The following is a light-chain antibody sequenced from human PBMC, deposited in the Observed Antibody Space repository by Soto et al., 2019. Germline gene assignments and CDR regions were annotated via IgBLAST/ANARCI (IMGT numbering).Light chain of an antibody. Sequence: DIKMTQSPSSLSASVVDRVTITCLASQNIRTSLNWYQEKPGKAPKLLIYAASSSQSGVPSRFSGSGYGTDFTLTISSLQPEDFATYSCLQSYTTPLTVGGGTKVDIK. V-gene: IGKV1-39*01. CDR1: QNIRTS. CDR3: LQSYTTPLT. CDR2: AAS. J-gene: IGKJ4*01.